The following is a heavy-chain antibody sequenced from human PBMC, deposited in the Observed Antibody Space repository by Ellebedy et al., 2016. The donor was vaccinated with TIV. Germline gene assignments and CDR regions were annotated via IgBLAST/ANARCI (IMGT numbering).Heavy chain of an antibody. Sequence: SETLSLTXAVYGASFSSYYWSWIRQPPGKGLEWIGEANHVGITNYNPSLKTRVTISVDTSNHQFSLRLSSVTAADTGVYYCARHPAHFITESSAYYFYYMDVWGKGTTVTVSS. CDR3: ARHPAHFITESSAYYFYYMDV. J-gene: IGHJ6*03. CDR2: ANHVGIT. D-gene: IGHD1-20*01. CDR1: GASFSSYY. V-gene: IGHV4-34*01.